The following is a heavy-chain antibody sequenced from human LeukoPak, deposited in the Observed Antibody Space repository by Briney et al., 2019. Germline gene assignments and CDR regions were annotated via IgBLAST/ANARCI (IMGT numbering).Heavy chain of an antibody. D-gene: IGHD3-22*01. J-gene: IGHJ4*02. CDR2: ASYSGNT. CDR1: GGSISSSTYY. Sequence: SETLSLTCTVSGGSISSSTYYWGWIRQPPGTGLEWIGSASYSGNTYYNPSLKSRVTILVDTSKNQFSLKMTSVTAADTAVYYCARDQYYDVSTYHEIDYWGQGTLVTVSP. CDR3: ARDQYYDVSTYHEIDY. V-gene: IGHV4-39*07.